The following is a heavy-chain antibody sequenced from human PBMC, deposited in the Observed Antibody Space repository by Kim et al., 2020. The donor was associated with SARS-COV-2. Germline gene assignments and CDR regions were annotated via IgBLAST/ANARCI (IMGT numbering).Heavy chain of an antibody. J-gene: IGHJ6*02. CDR1: GYTFTSYA. CDR3: ARVLAAADSYYYYGMDV. CDR2: INTNTGNP. V-gene: IGHV7-4-1*02. D-gene: IGHD6-13*01. Sequence: ASVKVSCKASGYTFTSYAMNWVRQAPGQGLEWMGWINTNTGNPTYAQGFTGRFVFSLDTSVSTAYLQISSLKAEDTAVYYCARVLAAADSYYYYGMDVWGQGTTVTVSS.